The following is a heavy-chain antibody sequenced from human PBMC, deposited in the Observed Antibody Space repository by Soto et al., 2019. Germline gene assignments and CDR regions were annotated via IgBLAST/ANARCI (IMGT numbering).Heavy chain of an antibody. CDR2: IIDSGGST. D-gene: IGHD3-3*01. CDR3: AKAGTIFGVIMNNWFDP. J-gene: IGHJ5*02. CDR1: GFTFSSCA. Sequence: GGSLRLSCAASGFTFSSCAMGWVRQAPGKGLEWVSDIIDSGGSTYYADAVKGRFTISRDNSKSTLYLQMDSLRAEDTAVYYCAKAGTIFGVIMNNWFDPRGQGTLVTVSS. V-gene: IGHV3-23*01.